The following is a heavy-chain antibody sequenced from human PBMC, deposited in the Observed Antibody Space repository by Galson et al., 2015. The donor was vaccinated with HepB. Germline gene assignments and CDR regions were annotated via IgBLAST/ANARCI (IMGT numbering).Heavy chain of an antibody. V-gene: IGHV1-69*06. Sequence: SVKVSCKASGGTFSSYAISWVRQAPGQGLEWMGGIIPIFGTANYAQKFQGRVTITADKSTSTAYMELSSLRSEDTAVYYCARDSSGYDFVYYYYGMDVWGQGTTVTVSS. CDR1: GGTFSSYA. D-gene: IGHD5-12*01. J-gene: IGHJ6*02. CDR3: ARDSSGYDFVYYYYGMDV. CDR2: IIPIFGTA.